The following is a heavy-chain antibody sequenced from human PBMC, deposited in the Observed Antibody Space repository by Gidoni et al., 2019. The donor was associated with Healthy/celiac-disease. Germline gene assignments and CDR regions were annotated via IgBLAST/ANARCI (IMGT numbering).Heavy chain of an antibody. CDR3: AKDRGMVPRLPADY. J-gene: IGHJ4*02. CDR2: ISGSGGST. D-gene: IGHD3-10*01. CDR1: GFTFSSYA. V-gene: IGHV3-23*01. Sequence: EVQLLESGGGLVQPGGSMRLYCAASGFTFSSYAMSWVRPAPGKGLEWVSAISGSGGSTYYAASVKGRFTISRDNSKNTLYLQMNSLRAEDTAVYYCAKDRGMVPRLPADYWGQGTLVTVSS.